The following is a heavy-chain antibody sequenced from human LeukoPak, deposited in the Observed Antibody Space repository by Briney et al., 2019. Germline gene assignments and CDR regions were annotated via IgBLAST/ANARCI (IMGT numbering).Heavy chain of an antibody. CDR1: GGSISSYY. CDR3: ARRGPRGYYYDSSGLNWFDP. Sequence: SETLSLTCTVSGGSISSYYWSWVRQPPGKGLEWIGYIYYSGSTNYNPSLKSRVTISVDTSKNQFSLKLSSVTAADTAVYYCARRGPRGYYYDSSGLNWFDPWGQGTLVTVSS. V-gene: IGHV4-59*12. J-gene: IGHJ5*02. CDR2: IYYSGST. D-gene: IGHD3-22*01.